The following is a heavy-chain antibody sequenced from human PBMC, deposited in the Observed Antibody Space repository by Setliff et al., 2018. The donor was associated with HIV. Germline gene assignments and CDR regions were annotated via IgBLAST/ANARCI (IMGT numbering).Heavy chain of an antibody. CDR1: GYTFTSNY. V-gene: IGHV1-46*01. CDR2: FDPNGGST. CDR3: TTAGHGSLDFDY. J-gene: IGHJ4*02. D-gene: IGHD1-1*01. Sequence: ASVKVSCKAVGYTFTSNYMHWVRQAPVQGLEWMGVFDPNGGSTTSTQKFQDRITMTRDTFTGTFYMEMRRLTSEDTALYYCTTAGHGSLDFDYWGQGTRVTVSS.